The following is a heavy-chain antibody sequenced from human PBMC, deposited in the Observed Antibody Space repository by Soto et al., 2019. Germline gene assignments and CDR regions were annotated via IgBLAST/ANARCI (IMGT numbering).Heavy chain of an antibody. Sequence: EVQLVESGGGLVQPGGSLRLSCTASGFIVSDTYVNWVRQAPGKGLEWVSVISNRGNTHYADSVRGRFSLSRDISDNTLHLQMKKLRVEDTAVYYCAREPRYCRGGSCSITGDAYDIWGQGTMVTVSS. J-gene: IGHJ3*02. V-gene: IGHV3-66*01. CDR2: ISNRGNT. CDR3: AREPRYCRGGSCSITGDAYDI. CDR1: GFIVSDTY. D-gene: IGHD2-15*01.